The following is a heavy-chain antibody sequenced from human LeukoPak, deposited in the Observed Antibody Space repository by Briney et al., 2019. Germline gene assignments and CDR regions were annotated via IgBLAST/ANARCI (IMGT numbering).Heavy chain of an antibody. CDR3: ARVPVYYGSGSSGLWYYYYYMDV. CDR2: IYYSGST. D-gene: IGHD3-10*01. CDR1: GFTVSSNY. V-gene: IGHV4-39*07. Sequence: PGGSLRLSCAASGFTVSSNYMTWIRQPPGKGLEWIGSIYYSGSTYYNPSLKSRVTISVDTSKNQFSLKLSSVTAADTAVYYCARVPVYYGSGSSGLWYYYYYMDVWGKGTTVTVSS. J-gene: IGHJ6*03.